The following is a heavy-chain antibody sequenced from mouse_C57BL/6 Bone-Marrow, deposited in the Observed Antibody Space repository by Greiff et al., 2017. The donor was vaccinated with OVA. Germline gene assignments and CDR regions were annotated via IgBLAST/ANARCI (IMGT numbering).Heavy chain of an antibody. CDR3: ARWPLLSYFDV. J-gene: IGHJ1*03. CDR1: GYTFTSYW. D-gene: IGHD6-1*01. CDR2: IYPSDSET. Sequence: QVQLQQPGAELVRPGSSVKLSCKASGYTFTSYWMDWVKQRPGQGLEWIGNIYPSDSETHYNQKFKGKATLTVDTSSSTAYMQLSSLTSEDSAVYYCARWPLLSYFDVWGTGTTVTVSS. V-gene: IGHV1-61*01.